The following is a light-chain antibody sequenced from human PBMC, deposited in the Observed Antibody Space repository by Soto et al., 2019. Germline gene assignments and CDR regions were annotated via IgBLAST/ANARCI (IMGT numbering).Light chain of an antibody. CDR1: SSDVGSSNG. CDR3: SSYTRSSTYA. CDR2: DVS. J-gene: IGLJ1*01. Sequence: QSALAQPPSVSGSPGQSVTISCTGTSSDVGSSNGVSWYQQPPGTAPKLMIYDVSNRPSGVPDRFSGSKSGNTASLTISGLQADVVADYYCSSYTRSSTYAFGTGTKVTVL. V-gene: IGLV2-18*02.